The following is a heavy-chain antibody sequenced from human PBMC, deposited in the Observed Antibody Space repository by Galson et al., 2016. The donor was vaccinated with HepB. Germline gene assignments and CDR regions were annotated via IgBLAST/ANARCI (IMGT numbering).Heavy chain of an antibody. CDR3: ARDNLYTDYVWGSYRRDAFGV. V-gene: IGHV4-31*03. J-gene: IGHJ3*01. CDR1: GGSIRSVGYY. CDR2: IYYSGST. D-gene: IGHD3-16*02. Sequence: TLSLTCTVSGGSIRSVGYYWNWIRQHPGKGLEWIGYIYYSGSTYYNPSLKSRVTILLDTSKHQFSLKLSSVTAADTAVYYCARDNLYTDYVWGSYRRDAFGVWGRGTMVTVSS.